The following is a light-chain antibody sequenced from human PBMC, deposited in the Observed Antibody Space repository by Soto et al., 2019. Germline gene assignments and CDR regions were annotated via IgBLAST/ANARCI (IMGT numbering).Light chain of an antibody. Sequence: EIVLTQSPATLSLSPGERATLSCRASQSVSSYLAWYQQKPGQAPRLLIYDASNRATGIPARFSGSGSGTDFTLTISSLEPEDFAVYYCQQYGSLGTFGQGTKMDIK. V-gene: IGKV3-11*01. J-gene: IGKJ1*01. CDR2: DAS. CDR3: QQYGSLGT. CDR1: QSVSSY.